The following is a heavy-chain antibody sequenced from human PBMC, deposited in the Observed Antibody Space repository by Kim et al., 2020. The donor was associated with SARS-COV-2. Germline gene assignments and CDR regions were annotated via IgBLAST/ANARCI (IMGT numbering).Heavy chain of an antibody. CDR2: INTNTGNP. Sequence: ASVKVSCKASGYTFAIYAINWVRQAPGQGLEWMGWINTNTGNPTYAQGFTGRFVFSLDTSVSTAYLQISSLEAEDTAVYYCARSSPALGVWGQGTLVTVS. J-gene: IGHJ4*02. CDR1: GYTFAIYA. D-gene: IGHD2-8*01. CDR3: ARSSPALGV. V-gene: IGHV7-4-1*02.